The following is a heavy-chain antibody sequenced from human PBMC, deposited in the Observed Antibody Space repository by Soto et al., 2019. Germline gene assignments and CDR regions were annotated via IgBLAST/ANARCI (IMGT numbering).Heavy chain of an antibody. D-gene: IGHD1-20*01. J-gene: IGHJ6*02. CDR1: GFTFSAYW. Sequence: EVQLVESGGGLVQPGGSLRLSCAASGFTFSAYWMSWVRQTPGKGLEWVANIKHDGSEKYYVDSVKGRFTISRDNAKNSLFLEMNSLRAEYTAVFYCAIITRGFSMDVWGQGTTVTVSS. V-gene: IGHV3-7*01. CDR3: AIITRGFSMDV. CDR2: IKHDGSEK.